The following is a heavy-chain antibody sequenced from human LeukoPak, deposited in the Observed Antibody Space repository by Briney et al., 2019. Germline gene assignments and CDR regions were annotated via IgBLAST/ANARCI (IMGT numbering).Heavy chain of an antibody. Sequence: SETLSLTCAVSGGSISSSDYWWAWIRQPPGKGLDWIASIFYSERTHFNPSLQSRVIISVDTSKNQFSLELNSVTAADTAVYYCARQRGLGSWSFDYWGLGALVTVSS. D-gene: IGHD2-15*01. J-gene: IGHJ4*02. CDR1: GGSISSSDYW. CDR2: IFYSERT. CDR3: ARQRGLGSWSFDY. V-gene: IGHV4-39*01.